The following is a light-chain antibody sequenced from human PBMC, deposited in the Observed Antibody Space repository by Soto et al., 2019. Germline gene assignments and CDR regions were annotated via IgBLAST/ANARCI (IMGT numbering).Light chain of an antibody. CDR3: QQYNNWPLT. CDR2: GAS. V-gene: IGKV3-15*01. CDR1: QSVSSN. Sequence: EIVMTQSPATLSVSPGERATLSCRASQSVSSNLAWYQQKPGQAPRLLIYGASTRATGIPARFNGSGSGTEFNLTISSLQSEDFAVYYCQQYNNWPLTVGQGTKLEIK. J-gene: IGKJ2*01.